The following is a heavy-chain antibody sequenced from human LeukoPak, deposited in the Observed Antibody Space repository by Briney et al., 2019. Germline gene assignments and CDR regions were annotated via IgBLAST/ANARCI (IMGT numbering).Heavy chain of an antibody. V-gene: IGHV4-59*01. Sequence: PSETLSLTCTVSSGSFSAYYWNWIRQPPGKGLEWIGSVYYSGSTNYNPSLMSRVTISVDTSKNRFSLKLNSVTAVVTAVYYCARGGSRSYTSSTLDYWGQGTLVTVSS. CDR1: SGSFSAYY. D-gene: IGHD6-6*01. J-gene: IGHJ4*02. CDR3: ARGGSRSYTSSTLDY. CDR2: VYYSGST.